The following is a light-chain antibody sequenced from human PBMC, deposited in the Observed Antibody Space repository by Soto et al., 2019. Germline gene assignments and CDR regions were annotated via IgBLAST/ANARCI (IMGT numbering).Light chain of an antibody. J-gene: IGKJ1*01. Sequence: IVMTQSPATLSVFTGGRASLSCRASQSVSNNLAWYQKKPGQAPRLLIYGASTRAAGISVRFRGSGSGTEFTLIITSLQSDDSAVYYCQQYHNAGSTFGQGTKVEI. CDR2: GAS. CDR1: QSVSNN. V-gene: IGKV3-15*01. CDR3: QQYHNAGST.